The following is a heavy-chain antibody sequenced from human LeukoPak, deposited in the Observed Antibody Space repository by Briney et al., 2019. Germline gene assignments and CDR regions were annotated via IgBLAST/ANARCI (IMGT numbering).Heavy chain of an antibody. Sequence: TSETLSLTCTVSGGSISSYYWSWIRQPPGKGLEWIGYIYYSGSTNYNPSLKSRVTISVDTSKNQFSLKLSSVTAADTAVYYCARSDGYGLIGIWGQGTMVTVSS. D-gene: IGHD3-10*01. CDR3: ARSDGYGLIGI. CDR2: IYYSGST. J-gene: IGHJ3*02. V-gene: IGHV4-59*01. CDR1: GGSISSYY.